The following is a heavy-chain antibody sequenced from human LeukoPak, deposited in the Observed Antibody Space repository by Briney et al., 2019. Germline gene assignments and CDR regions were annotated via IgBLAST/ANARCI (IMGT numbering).Heavy chain of an antibody. Sequence: GGSLRLSCAASGFTVSSNYMSWVRQAPGKGLEWVSVIYSGGSTYYADSVKGRFTISRDNSKNTLYLQMNSLRAEETAVYYCARDPDYYYYGMDVWGQGTTVTVSS. J-gene: IGHJ6*02. V-gene: IGHV3-66*01. CDR3: ARDPDYYYYGMDV. CDR2: IYSGGST. CDR1: GFTVSSNY.